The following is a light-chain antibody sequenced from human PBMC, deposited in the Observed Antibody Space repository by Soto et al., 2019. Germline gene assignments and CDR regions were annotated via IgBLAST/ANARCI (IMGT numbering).Light chain of an antibody. V-gene: IGLV2-8*01. J-gene: IGLJ1*01. CDR2: EVT. CDR1: SSDVGGYNY. Sequence: QSALTQPPSASGSPGHSVTISCTGTSSDVGGYNYVSWYQQHPGKAPKLMIYEVTKRPSGVPDRFSGSKSGNTASLTVSGLRAEDEADYYCYSDAGSSRVFGTGTKLPVL. CDR3: YSDAGSSRV.